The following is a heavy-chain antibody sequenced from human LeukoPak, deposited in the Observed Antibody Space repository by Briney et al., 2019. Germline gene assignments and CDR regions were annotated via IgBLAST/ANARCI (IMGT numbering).Heavy chain of an antibody. CDR1: GFSLSTSGVG. Sequence: ESGPTLVKPTQTLTLTCTFSGFSLSTSGVGVGWIRQPPGKALEWLALIYWNDDKRYSPSLKSRLTITKDTSKNQVVLTMTNMDPVDTATYYCAHNGRYYYGSGSYYNWFDPWGQGTLVTVSS. CDR3: AHNGRYYYGSGSYYNWFDP. V-gene: IGHV2-5*01. CDR2: IYWNDDK. J-gene: IGHJ5*02. D-gene: IGHD3-10*01.